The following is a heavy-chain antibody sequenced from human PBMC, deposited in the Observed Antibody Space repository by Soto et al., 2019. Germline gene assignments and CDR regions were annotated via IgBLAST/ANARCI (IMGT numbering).Heavy chain of an antibody. J-gene: IGHJ4*02. CDR3: ARQWTNYDILTGYFKYYFDY. Sequence: GGSLRLSCAASGFTFSSYWMHWVRQAPGKGLVWVSRINSDGSSTSYADSVKGRFTISRDNAKNTLYLQMNSLRAEDTAVYYCARQWTNYDILTGYFKYYFDYWGQGT. CDR1: GFTFSSYW. D-gene: IGHD3-9*01. CDR2: INSDGSST. V-gene: IGHV3-74*01.